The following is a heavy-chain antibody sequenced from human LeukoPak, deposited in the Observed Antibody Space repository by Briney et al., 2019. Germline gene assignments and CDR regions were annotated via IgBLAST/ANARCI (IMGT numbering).Heavy chain of an antibody. CDR3: ARVNGDSYFDY. D-gene: IGHD4-17*01. V-gene: IGHV4-34*01. Sequence: SETLSLTCAVYGGSFSGYYWSWIRQPPGKGLEWIGEINHSGSTNYNPSLKSRVTISVDTSKNQFSLKLSSVTAADTAVYYCARVNGDSYFDYWGQGTLVTVSS. CDR1: GGSFSGYY. J-gene: IGHJ4*02. CDR2: INHSGST.